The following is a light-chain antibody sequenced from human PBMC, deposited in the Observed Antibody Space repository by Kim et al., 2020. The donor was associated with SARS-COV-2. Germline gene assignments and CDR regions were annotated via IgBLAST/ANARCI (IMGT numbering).Light chain of an antibody. CDR2: AAS. J-gene: IGKJ1*01. CDR1: QGISKD. Sequence: SASVGDRGTITCRASQGISKDLAWYQQKPGNAPKLLIFAASALQSGVPTRFSGSGSGTDFTLTISSLQPEDVATYYCQKYNGAPWTFGQGTKLEI. V-gene: IGKV1-27*01. CDR3: QKYNGAPWT.